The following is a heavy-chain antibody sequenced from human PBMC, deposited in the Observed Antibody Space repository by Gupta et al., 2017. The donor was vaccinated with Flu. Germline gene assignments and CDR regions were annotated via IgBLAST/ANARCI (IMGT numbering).Heavy chain of an antibody. J-gene: IGHJ4*02. V-gene: IGHV4-39*01. CDR3: ARRVSSSWNY. Sequence: QLQLQESGPGLVKPSETLSLICSVSGGSITSTTYYWGWIRQSPGKGLEWIGRINYSGTTHYNPSLNSRATISVDTPKNQLPLRLNFATAADTATYYCARRVSSSWNYWGQGTLVTVSS. CDR1: GGSITSTTYY. CDR2: INYSGTT. D-gene: IGHD2-2*01.